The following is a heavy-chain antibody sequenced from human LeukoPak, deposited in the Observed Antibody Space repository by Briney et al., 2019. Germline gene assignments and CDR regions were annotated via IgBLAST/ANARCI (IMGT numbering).Heavy chain of an antibody. CDR1: GFTFNNYA. CDR2: ISGSGGST. J-gene: IGHJ4*02. V-gene: IGHV3-23*01. CDR3: AKGKSVAGIFDY. D-gene: IGHD6-19*01. Sequence: PGGSLRLSCAASGFTFNNYAMSWVHQAPGKGLEWVSTISGSGGSTYYADSVKGRFTISRDNSKNTLYLEMNSLRADGTAVYYCAKGKSVAGIFDYWGQGTLVTVSS.